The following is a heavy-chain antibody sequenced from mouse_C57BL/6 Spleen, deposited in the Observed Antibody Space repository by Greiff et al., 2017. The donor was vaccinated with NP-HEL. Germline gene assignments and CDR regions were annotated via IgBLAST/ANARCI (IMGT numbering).Heavy chain of an antibody. CDR1: GYTFTDYN. Sequence: EVQLQESGPELVKPGASVKMSCKASGYTFTDYNMHWVKQSHGKSLEWIGYINPNNGGTSYNQKFKGKATLTVNKSSSTAYMELRSLTSEDSAVYYCARSGGYGDYYAMDYWGQGTSVTVSS. CDR3: ARSGGYGDYYAMDY. V-gene: IGHV1-22*01. J-gene: IGHJ4*01. CDR2: INPNNGGT. D-gene: IGHD2-2*01.